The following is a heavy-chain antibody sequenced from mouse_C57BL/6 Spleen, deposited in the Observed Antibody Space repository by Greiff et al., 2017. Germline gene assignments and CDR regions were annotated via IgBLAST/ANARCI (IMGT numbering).Heavy chain of an antibody. V-gene: IGHV14-4*01. D-gene: IGHD2-1*01. CDR2: IDPENGDT. J-gene: IGHJ2*01. CDR1: GFNIKDDY. CDR3: TFYYGSYNY. Sequence: VQLQQSGAELVRPGASVKLSCTASGFNIKDDYMHWVKQRPEQGLEWIGWIDPENGDTEYASKFQGKATITADTSSNTAYLQLSSLTSEDTAVYYCTFYYGSYNYWGQGTTLTVSS.